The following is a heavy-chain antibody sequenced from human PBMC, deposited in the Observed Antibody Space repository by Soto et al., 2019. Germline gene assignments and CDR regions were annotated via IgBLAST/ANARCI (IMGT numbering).Heavy chain of an antibody. Sequence: QVHLVQSGAEVKKPGSSVKVSCMASGGAFSTSGIRWVRQAPGQGLEWVGRIVPLLGTPNYAQTFQGRVTLTADASTSTAYMELSILRSEDTGVYYCAREYSSGWSGYWGQGTLVTVSS. J-gene: IGHJ4*02. D-gene: IGHD6-19*01. V-gene: IGHV1-69*01. CDR2: IVPLLGTP. CDR1: GGAFSTSG. CDR3: AREYSSGWSGY.